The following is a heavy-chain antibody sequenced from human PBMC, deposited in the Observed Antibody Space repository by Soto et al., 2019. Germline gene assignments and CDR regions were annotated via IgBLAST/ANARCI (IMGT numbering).Heavy chain of an antibody. CDR1: GFTFRTYP. Sequence: EEQLLESGGGLVQPGGSLRLSCAASGFTFRTYPMSWVRQAPGKGLEWVSGISGSGGSTYYADSVKGRFTISRDNSKNTLYLQMNSLKAEDTAVYYCAKDFGVIITINWFDPWGQGTLVTVSS. J-gene: IGHJ5*02. D-gene: IGHD3-3*01. CDR2: ISGSGGST. V-gene: IGHV3-23*01. CDR3: AKDFGVIITINWFDP.